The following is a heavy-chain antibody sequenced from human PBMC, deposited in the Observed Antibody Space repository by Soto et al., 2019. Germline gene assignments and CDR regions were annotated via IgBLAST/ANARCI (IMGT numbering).Heavy chain of an antibody. CDR3: AGDLVDINYYYGMDV. CDR2: IIPIFGTA. D-gene: IGHD3-22*01. V-gene: IGHV1-69*13. CDR1: GGTFSSYA. Sequence: SVKVSCKASGGTFSSYAISWVRQAPGQGLEWMGGIIPIFGTANYAQKFQGRVTVTADESTSTAYMELSSLRSEDTAVYYCAGDLVDINYYYGMDVWGQGTTVTVYS. J-gene: IGHJ6*02.